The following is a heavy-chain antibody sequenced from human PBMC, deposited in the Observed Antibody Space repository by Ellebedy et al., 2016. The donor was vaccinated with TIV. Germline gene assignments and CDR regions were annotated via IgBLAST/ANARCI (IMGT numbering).Heavy chain of an antibody. D-gene: IGHD6-19*01. Sequence: AASVKVSCKTSGYTFTSYGVSWLRQAPGQGLEGMGWISGLNGKTKYARTVQGRVTLNTDTAARTVDMELTSLRSDDTAVYYCARDNTVGGTNWFDPWGQGTLVIVSS. V-gene: IGHV1-18*01. CDR1: GYTFTSYG. J-gene: IGHJ5*02. CDR2: ISGLNGKT. CDR3: ARDNTVGGTNWFDP.